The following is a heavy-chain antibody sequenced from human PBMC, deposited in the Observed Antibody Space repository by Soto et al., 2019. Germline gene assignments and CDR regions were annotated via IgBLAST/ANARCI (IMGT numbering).Heavy chain of an antibody. D-gene: IGHD6-19*01. CDR3: VQTTGWPGFAF. J-gene: IGHJ4*02. V-gene: IGHV3-53*01. CDR1: GFAVSSKY. Sequence: EVQLVESGGGLIQPGGSLRLSCAASGFAVSSKYMTWVRQAPGKGLEWVSVIYGGGTTYYADSVKGRFTISRDTSKNTLYLQMNSLRAEDTAVYYCVQTTGWPGFAFGGQGTLVTVSS. CDR2: IYGGGTT.